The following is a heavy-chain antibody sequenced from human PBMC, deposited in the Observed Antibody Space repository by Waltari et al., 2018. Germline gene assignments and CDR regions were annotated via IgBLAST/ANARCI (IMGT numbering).Heavy chain of an antibody. CDR3: ARSPTGTGYLYYFDY. Sequence: EVLLVESGGGLVQPGGSLRLSCAASGFTVRSNYMSWVRQAPGEVLGWGAVMYGAGTTDSADSVKGRFTITRDNSRNTMYLQMDTLRAEDAAVYYCARSPTGTGYLYYFDYWGQGTLVTVSS. CDR2: MYGAGTT. D-gene: IGHD2-8*02. CDR1: GFTVRSNY. J-gene: IGHJ4*02. V-gene: IGHV3-66*01.